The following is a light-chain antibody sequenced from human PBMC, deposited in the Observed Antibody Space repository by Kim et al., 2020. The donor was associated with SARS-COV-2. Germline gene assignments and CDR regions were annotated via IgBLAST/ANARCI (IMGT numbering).Light chain of an antibody. CDR1: QSVSNL. V-gene: IGKV1-5*03. CDR2: RAF. Sequence: ASRGGKATTPCRASQSVSNLLAWYQQKPGKAPKLLIYRAFNLETGVPSRFSGSGSGTHFTLTISGLQPDDFATYYCQHYRSYSYTFGQGTKLEI. J-gene: IGKJ2*01. CDR3: QHYRSYSYT.